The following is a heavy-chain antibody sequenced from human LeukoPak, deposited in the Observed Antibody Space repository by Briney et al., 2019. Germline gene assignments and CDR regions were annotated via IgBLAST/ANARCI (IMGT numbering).Heavy chain of an antibody. J-gene: IGHJ4*02. D-gene: IGHD2-2*01. V-gene: IGHV4-39*01. CDR2: IYYSGST. CDR1: GGSISSSSYY. CDR3: ARRLKPAYFDY. Sequence: SETLSLTCTVSGGSISSSSYYWGWIRQPPGKGLEWIGSIYYSGSTYYNPSLKSRVTISVDTSKNQFSLKLSSVTAADTAVYYCARRLKPAYFDYWGQGTLVTVSS.